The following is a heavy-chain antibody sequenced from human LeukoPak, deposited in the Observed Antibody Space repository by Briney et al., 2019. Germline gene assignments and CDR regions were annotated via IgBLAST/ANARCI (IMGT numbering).Heavy chain of an antibody. Sequence: GGSLTLSCAASGFTFSSYAMSWVREAPARGLEWVSSLRGNGDTFYADSVKGRFTLSRDDSRNTVYLQLNNLRVEDTAVYYCANLYSHTWFDYWGQGTLVTVSS. J-gene: IGHJ4*02. CDR2: LRGNGDT. D-gene: IGHD6-13*01. CDR3: ANLYSHTWFDY. V-gene: IGHV3-23*01. CDR1: GFTFSSYA.